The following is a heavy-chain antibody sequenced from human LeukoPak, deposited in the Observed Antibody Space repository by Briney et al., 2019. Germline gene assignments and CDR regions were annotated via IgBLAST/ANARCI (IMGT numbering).Heavy chain of an antibody. CDR2: IYSSGST. V-gene: IGHV4-59*01. CDR3: ARPSVADSINWFYP. Sequence: SETLSLTCTVSGGSISTYYWNWIRQPPGKGLEWIGCIYSSGSTNYNPSLKSRVTISVDKSKNQFSLRLSSVTAADTAVYFCARPSVADSINWFYPWGQGTLVTVSS. D-gene: IGHD6-13*01. CDR1: GGSISTYY. J-gene: IGHJ5*02.